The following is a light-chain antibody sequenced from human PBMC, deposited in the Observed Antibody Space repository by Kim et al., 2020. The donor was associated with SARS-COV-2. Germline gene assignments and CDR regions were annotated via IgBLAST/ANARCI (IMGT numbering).Light chain of an antibody. CDR1: NLGSIS. J-gene: IGLJ2*01. CDR2: YDS. Sequence: APGKTASITCGGDNLGSISEHWYQLKPGETPIRVISYDSDRPSAIPERFSGSHTGTTPTLTITRVEAGDEADYFCQVWDRSTDVVFGGGTQLTVL. CDR3: QVWDRSTDVV. V-gene: IGLV3-21*04.